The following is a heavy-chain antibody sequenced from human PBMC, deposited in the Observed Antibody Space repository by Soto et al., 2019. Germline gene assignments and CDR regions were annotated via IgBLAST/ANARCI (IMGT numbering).Heavy chain of an antibody. Sequence: PGGSLRLSCAASGFSFSISWMNWVRQAPGKGLEWVAYISSDGSETNYVDSVKGRFTISRDNAKNSLFLQMNSLRAEDTAVYYCARKPRLRDSWGQGTLVTVSS. D-gene: IGHD6-6*01. CDR1: GFSFSISW. V-gene: IGHV3-7*01. CDR2: ISSDGSET. CDR3: ARKPRLRDS. J-gene: IGHJ4*02.